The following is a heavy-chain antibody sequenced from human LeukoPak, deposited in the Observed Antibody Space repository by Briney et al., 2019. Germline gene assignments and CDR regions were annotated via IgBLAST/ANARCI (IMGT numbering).Heavy chain of an antibody. CDR3: ARGGSYSFDY. J-gene: IGHJ4*02. V-gene: IGHV6-1*01. CDR1: GDSVSSNSAA. CDR2: TYYRSKWYN. Sequence: PSQTLSLTCAISGDSVSSNSAAWNWIRQSPSRGLEWLGSTYYRSKWYNDYALSVIGRISVNPDTPKTQFSLQLNSVTPEDTAVYYCARGGSYSFDYWGQGTLVAVSS. D-gene: IGHD1-26*01.